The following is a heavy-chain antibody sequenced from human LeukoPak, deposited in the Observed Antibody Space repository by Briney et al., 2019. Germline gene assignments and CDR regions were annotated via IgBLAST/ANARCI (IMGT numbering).Heavy chain of an antibody. CDR1: GGSISSSS. Sequence: ETLSLTCAVSGGSISSSSWWSWVRQAPGKGLEWVSVISDSGGTTYYADSVKGRFTISRDNSKNTLYLQMSTLRAEDTAVYFCAKCSTWNTHYPIDYWGQGTLVTVSS. CDR2: ISDSGGTT. V-gene: IGHV3-23*01. CDR3: AKCSTWNTHYPIDY. D-gene: IGHD5/OR15-5a*01. J-gene: IGHJ4*02.